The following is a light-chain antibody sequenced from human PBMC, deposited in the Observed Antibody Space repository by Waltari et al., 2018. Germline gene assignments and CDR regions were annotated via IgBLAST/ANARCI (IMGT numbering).Light chain of an antibody. CDR2: QHN. J-gene: IGLJ2*01. CDR3: QAWDRTTVV. CDR1: KLGDKY. Sequence: SYELTQPPSVSVSPGQTASITCSGDKLGDKYAYWYQQKPGQSPLLVIYQHNKRPSGIPARFSGSSSGNTSTLTIRGTQAMDEADYYCQAWDRTTVVFGGGTKLTVL. V-gene: IGLV3-1*01.